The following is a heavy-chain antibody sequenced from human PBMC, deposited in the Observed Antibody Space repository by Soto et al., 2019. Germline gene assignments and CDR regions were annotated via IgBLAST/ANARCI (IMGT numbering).Heavy chain of an antibody. CDR2: IWYDGSNK. D-gene: IGHD1-20*01. Sequence: GGSLRLSCAASGFTFSSHGMHWVRQAPGKGLEWVAVIWYDGSNKYYADSVKGRFTISRDNSKNTLYLQMNSLRAEDTAVYYCALGSIRISLLLSYSGQGTLVTV. V-gene: IGHV3-33*01. CDR3: ALGSIRISLLLSY. CDR1: GFTFSSHG. J-gene: IGHJ4*02.